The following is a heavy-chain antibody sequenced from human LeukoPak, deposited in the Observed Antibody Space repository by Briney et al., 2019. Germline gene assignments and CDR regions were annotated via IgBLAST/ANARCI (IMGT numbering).Heavy chain of an antibody. Sequence: GASVKVSCKASGYTFTSYGISWVRQAPGQGLEWMGWISAYNGNTNYAQKLQGRVTMTTDTSTSTAYMELRSLRSDDTAVYYCARDQVVRIAVAGSTDFDYWGQGTLVTVSS. CDR1: GYTFTSYG. J-gene: IGHJ4*02. CDR3: ARDQVVRIAVAGSTDFDY. CDR2: ISAYNGNT. V-gene: IGHV1-18*01. D-gene: IGHD6-19*01.